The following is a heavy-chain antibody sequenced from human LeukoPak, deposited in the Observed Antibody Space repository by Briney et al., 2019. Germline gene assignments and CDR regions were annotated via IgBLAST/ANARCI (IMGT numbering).Heavy chain of an antibody. D-gene: IGHD6-13*01. CDR1: GYTFTGYY. CDR3: ARARTGYSSSLFTFDY. J-gene: IGHJ4*02. Sequence: ASVKVSCKASGYTFTGYYMHWVRQAPGQGLEWMGWMNPNSGNTGYAQKFQGRVTMTRNTSISTAYMELSSLRSEDTAVYYCARARTGYSSSLFTFDYWGQGTLVTVSS. V-gene: IGHV1-8*02. CDR2: MNPNSGNT.